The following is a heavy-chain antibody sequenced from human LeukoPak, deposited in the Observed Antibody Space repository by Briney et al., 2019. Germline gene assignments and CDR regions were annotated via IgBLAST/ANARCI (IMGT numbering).Heavy chain of an antibody. CDR1: GYSFTTYL. D-gene: IGHD1-26*01. J-gene: IGHJ3*02. CDR2: IYPGDSDT. Sequence: GESLKISCECSGYSFTTYLSGWVRQMPGKGLEWMGIIYPGDSDTRYSPSFQGQVTISADKSISTAYLQWSSLKASDTAMYYCARLVWDLADGSDAFDIWGQGTMVTVSS. V-gene: IGHV5-51*01. CDR3: ARLVWDLADGSDAFDI.